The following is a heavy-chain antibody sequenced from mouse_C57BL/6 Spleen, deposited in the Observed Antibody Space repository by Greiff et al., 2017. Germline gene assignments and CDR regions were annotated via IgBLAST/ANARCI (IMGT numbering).Heavy chain of an antibody. V-gene: IGHV1-76*01. Sequence: QVQLQQSGAELVRPGASVKLSCKASGYTFTDYYINWVKQRPGQGLEWIARFYPGSGNTYYNEKFKGKATLTAEKSSSTAYMQLSSLTSEDSAVYFCARRTQAPYYYSMDYWGQGTSVTVSS. D-gene: IGHD3-2*02. CDR1: GYTFTDYY. J-gene: IGHJ4*01. CDR2: FYPGSGNT. CDR3: ARRTQAPYYYSMDY.